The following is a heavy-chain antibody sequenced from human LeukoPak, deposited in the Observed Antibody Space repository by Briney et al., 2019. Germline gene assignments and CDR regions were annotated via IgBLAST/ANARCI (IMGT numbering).Heavy chain of an antibody. CDR2: ISYDGSNK. CDR1: GFTFSSYA. CDR3: ARDPDSSGYFDY. V-gene: IGHV3-30-3*01. D-gene: IGHD3-22*01. J-gene: IGHJ4*02. Sequence: GGSLRLSCAASGFTFSSYAMHWVRQAPGKGLEGVAVISYDGSNKYYADSVKGRFTISRDNSKNTLYLQMNSLRAEDTAVYYCARDPDSSGYFDYWGQGTLVTVSS.